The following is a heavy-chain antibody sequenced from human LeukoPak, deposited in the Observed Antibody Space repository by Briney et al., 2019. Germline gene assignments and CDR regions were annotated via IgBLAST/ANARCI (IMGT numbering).Heavy chain of an antibody. CDR1: GGSISSSSYY. CDR2: IYYTGST. D-gene: IGHD2/OR15-2a*01. J-gene: IGHJ4*02. V-gene: IGHV4-39*01. CDR3: ASKPSGRNSRYDY. Sequence: SETLSLTCTVSGGSISSSSYYWGWIRQPPGKGLEWIGNIYYTGSTYSNPSLKSRVTISVDTSKNQFSLKLSSVTAADTAMYYCASKPSGRNSRYDYWGQGTLVTVSS.